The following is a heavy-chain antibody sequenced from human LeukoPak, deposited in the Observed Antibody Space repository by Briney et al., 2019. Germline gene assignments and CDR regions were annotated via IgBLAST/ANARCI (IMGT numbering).Heavy chain of an antibody. J-gene: IGHJ6*04. CDR2: ISSSGSTI. CDR1: GFTFSSYW. CDR3: ALRRSMYCSGGSCYSGYYGMDV. Sequence: PGGSLRLSCAASGFTFSSYWMTWVRQAPGKGLEWVSYISSSGSTIYYADSVKGRFTISRDNAKNSLYLQMNSLRAEDTAVYYCALRRSMYCSGGSCYSGYYGMDVWGKGTTVTVSS. D-gene: IGHD2-15*01. V-gene: IGHV3-48*04.